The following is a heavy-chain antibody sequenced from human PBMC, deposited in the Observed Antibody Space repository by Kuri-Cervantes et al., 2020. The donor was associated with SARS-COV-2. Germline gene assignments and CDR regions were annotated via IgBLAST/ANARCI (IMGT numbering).Heavy chain of an antibody. CDR1: GWTFTTYG. D-gene: IGHD4-17*01. CDR2: ISTYNANA. V-gene: IGHV1-18*04. Sequence: MPSGWTFTTYGITWVRQAPGQGLEWMGWISTYNANADYAQKLQGRVTMTTDTSTSIAHMVLRRLRSDDTAIYYCAGGFDYGDYPYYYGMDFWGQRPTVTVSS. CDR3: AGGFDYGDYPYYYGMDF. J-gene: IGHJ6*02.